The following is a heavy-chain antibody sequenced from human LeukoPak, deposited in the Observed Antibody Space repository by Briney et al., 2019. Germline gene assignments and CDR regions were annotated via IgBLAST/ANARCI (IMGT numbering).Heavy chain of an antibody. CDR2: IRGNAGTT. CDR1: GFIFSNYG. J-gene: IGHJ4*02. Sequence: GGSLRLSCAASGFIFSNYGMSWVRQAPGKGLEWVSAIRGNAGTTYYADSVKGRFTISRDNSKNTLYLQMNSLRAEDTAVYYCARRAGGYSHPYDYWGQGTLVTVSS. V-gene: IGHV3-23*01. CDR3: ARRAGGYSHPYDY. D-gene: IGHD4-23*01.